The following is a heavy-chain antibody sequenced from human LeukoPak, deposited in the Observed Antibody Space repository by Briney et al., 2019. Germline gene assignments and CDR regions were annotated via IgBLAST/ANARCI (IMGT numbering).Heavy chain of an antibody. V-gene: IGHV3-30*18. CDR1: GFTFSSYG. J-gene: IGHJ6*02. D-gene: IGHD3-10*01. CDR2: ISYDGSNK. CDR3: AKVEYWQWFGDLSLHYYYYYGMDV. Sequence: PGGSLRLSCAASGFTFSSYGMHWVRQAPGKGLEWVAVISYDGSNKYYADSVKGRFTISRDNSKNTLYLQMNSLRAEDTAVYYCAKVEYWQWFGDLSLHYYYYYGMDVWGQGTTVTVSS.